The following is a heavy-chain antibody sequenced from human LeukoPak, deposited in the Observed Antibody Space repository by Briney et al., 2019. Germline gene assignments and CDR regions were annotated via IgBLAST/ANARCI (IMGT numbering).Heavy chain of an antibody. CDR3: ARGRATGYVDY. CDR2: IYYSGST. J-gene: IGHJ4*02. Sequence: PSETLSLTCAVYGGSFSGYYWSWIRQPPGKGLEWIGYIYYSGSTYYNPSLKSRVTISVDTSKNQFSLKLSSVTAADTAVYYCARGRATGYVDYWGQGTLVTVSS. V-gene: IGHV4-34*09. CDR1: GGSFSGYY. D-gene: IGHD3-9*01.